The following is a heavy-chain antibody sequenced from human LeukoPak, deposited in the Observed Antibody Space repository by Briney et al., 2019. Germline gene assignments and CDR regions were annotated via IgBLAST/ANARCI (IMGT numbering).Heavy chain of an antibody. J-gene: IGHJ3*02. V-gene: IGHV3-33*01. CDR1: GFTFSNYG. CDR2: IWYDGSNN. CDR3: ARDKLTGNAFDI. D-gene: IGHD3-10*01. Sequence: PSGSLRLSCAASGFTFSNYGMHWVRQAPGRGLEWVTIIWYDGSNNYYADSVKSRLTISRDNSKNTLFLQMNSLRAEDTAVYYCARDKLTGNAFDIWGQGTMVTVSS.